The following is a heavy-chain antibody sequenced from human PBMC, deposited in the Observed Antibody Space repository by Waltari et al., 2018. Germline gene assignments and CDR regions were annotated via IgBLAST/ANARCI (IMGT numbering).Heavy chain of an antibody. CDR1: GGSFSGYY. J-gene: IGHJ4*02. CDR2: NNHSGST. V-gene: IGHV4-34*01. D-gene: IGHD3-9*01. Sequence: QVQLQQWGAGLLKPSETLSLTCAVYGGSFSGYYWSWIRQPPGKGLEWIGENNHSGSTNYNPSLKSRVTISVDTSKNQFSLKLSSVTAADTAVYYCARGHYDILTGYYGGLDYWGQGTLVTVSS. CDR3: ARGHYDILTGYYGGLDY.